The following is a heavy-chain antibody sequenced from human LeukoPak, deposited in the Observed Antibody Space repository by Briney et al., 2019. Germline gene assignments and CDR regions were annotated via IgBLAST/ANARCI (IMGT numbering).Heavy chain of an antibody. CDR3: ATFPKITMVRGVRSPSPTNWFDP. D-gene: IGHD3-10*01. J-gene: IGHJ5*02. CDR2: FDPEDGET. Sequence: GASVMVSCKVSGYTLTELSMHWVRQAPGKGLEWMGGFDPEDGETIYAQKFQGRVTMTEDTSTDTAYMELSSLRSEDTAVYYCATFPKITMVRGVRSPSPTNWFDPWGQGTLVTVSS. V-gene: IGHV1-24*01. CDR1: GYTLTELS.